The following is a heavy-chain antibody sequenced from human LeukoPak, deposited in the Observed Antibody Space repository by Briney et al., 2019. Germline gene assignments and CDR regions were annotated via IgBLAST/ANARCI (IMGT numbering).Heavy chain of an antibody. CDR1: GYTFTGYY. J-gene: IGHJ4*02. Sequence: GASVTVSCKASGYTFTGYYMHRVRQAPGQGLEWMGRINPNSGGTNYAQKFQGRVTMTRDTSISTAYMELSRLRSDDTAVYYCAREGSWNYGDYWGQGTLVTVSS. CDR2: INPNSGGT. CDR3: AREGSWNYGDY. V-gene: IGHV1-2*06. D-gene: IGHD1-7*01.